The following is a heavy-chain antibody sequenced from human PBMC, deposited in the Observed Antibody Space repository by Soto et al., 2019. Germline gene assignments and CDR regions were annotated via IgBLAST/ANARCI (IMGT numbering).Heavy chain of an antibody. Sequence: GGSLRLSCAASGFTVSSNYMSWVRQAPGKGLEWVSVIYSGGSTYYADSVKGRFTISRDNSKNTLYLQMNSLRAEDTAVYYCARQIGGAYNWNYDLCYYYYYMDVWGKGTTVTVSS. V-gene: IGHV3-66*04. CDR3: ARQIGGAYNWNYDLCYYYYYMDV. CDR2: IYSGGST. J-gene: IGHJ6*03. D-gene: IGHD1-7*01. CDR1: GFTVSSNY.